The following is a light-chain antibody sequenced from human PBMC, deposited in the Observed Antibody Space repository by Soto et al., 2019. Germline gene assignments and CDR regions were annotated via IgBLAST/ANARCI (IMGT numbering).Light chain of an antibody. CDR3: QQYNSYSPPWT. CDR2: DAS. Sequence: DIQMTQSPSTLSASVGDRVTITCRASQGISSWLAWYQQKPGKVPKLLIYDASSLESGVPSRFSGSGSGTEFTLTISSLQPDDFATYYCQQYNSYSPPWTFGQGTKVDIK. CDR1: QGISSW. V-gene: IGKV1-5*01. J-gene: IGKJ1*01.